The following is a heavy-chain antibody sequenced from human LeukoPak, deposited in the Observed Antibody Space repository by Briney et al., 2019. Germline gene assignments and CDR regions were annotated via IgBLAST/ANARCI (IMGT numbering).Heavy chain of an antibody. D-gene: IGHD3-22*01. CDR3: ARHPYYYDSSGYPGANWYFDL. CDR2: ISSSSSTI. CDR1: GFTFSSYS. V-gene: IGHV3-48*02. J-gene: IGHJ2*01. Sequence: GGSLRLSCAASGFTFSSYSMNWVRQAPGKGLEWVSYISSSSSTIYYADSVKGRFTISRDNAKNSLYLQMNSLRDEDTAVYYCARHPYYYDSSGYPGANWYFDLWGRGTLVTVSS.